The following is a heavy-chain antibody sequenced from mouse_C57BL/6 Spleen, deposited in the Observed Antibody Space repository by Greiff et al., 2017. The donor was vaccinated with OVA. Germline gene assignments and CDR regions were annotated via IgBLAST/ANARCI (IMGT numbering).Heavy chain of an antibody. CDR2: IYPGSGST. CDR1: GYTFTSYW. D-gene: IGHD1-1*01. J-gene: IGHJ3*01. V-gene: IGHV1-55*01. Sequence: VQLQQPGAELVKPGASVKMSCKASGYTFTSYWITWVKQRPGQGLEWIGDIYPGSGSTNYNEKFKSKATLTVDTSSSTAYMQLSSLTSEDSAVYYCAREEDYGSSSWFAYWGQGTLVTVSA. CDR3: AREEDYGSSSWFAY.